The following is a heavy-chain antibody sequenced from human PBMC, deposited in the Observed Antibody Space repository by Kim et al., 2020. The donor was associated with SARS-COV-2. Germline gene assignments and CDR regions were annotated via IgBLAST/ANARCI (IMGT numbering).Heavy chain of an antibody. V-gene: IGHV3-48*03. CDR3: ARGGWLQLY. J-gene: IGHJ4*02. D-gene: IGHD5-12*01. Sequence: TIYSADSVRGRFTISRENAKNSLYLQRNSLRAEDTAVYYCARGGWLQLYWGQGTLVTVSS. CDR2: TI.